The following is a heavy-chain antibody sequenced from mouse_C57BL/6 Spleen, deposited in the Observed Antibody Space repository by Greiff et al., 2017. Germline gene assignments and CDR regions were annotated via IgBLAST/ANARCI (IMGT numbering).Heavy chain of an antibody. CDR2: IYPGDGDT. V-gene: IGHV1-80*01. CDR1: GYAFRSYW. J-gene: IGHJ1*03. CDR3: AREGFITQGYFDV. D-gene: IGHD1-1*01. Sequence: QVQLQQSGAELVKPGASVKISCKASGYAFRSYWMNWVKQRPGKGLEWIGQIYPGDGDTNYNGKFQGKATLTADKSSSTAYMQLSSLTSEDSAVYFCAREGFITQGYFDVWGTGTTVTVSS.